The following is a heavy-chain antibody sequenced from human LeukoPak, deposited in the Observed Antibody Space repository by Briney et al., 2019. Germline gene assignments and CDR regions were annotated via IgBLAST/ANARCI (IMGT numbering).Heavy chain of an antibody. V-gene: IGHV3-7*01. CDR1: GFTFNTFG. CDR2: IKNDGTVK. Sequence: PGGSLRLSCAASGFTFNTFGMTWVRQAPGKGLEWVANIKNDGTVKNYVDSVKGRFTISRDNAKNSLYLQMNSLRAEDTGVYYCAKDSYSKGDYWGQGVLVTVSS. CDR3: AKDSYSKGDY. D-gene: IGHD5-18*01. J-gene: IGHJ4*02.